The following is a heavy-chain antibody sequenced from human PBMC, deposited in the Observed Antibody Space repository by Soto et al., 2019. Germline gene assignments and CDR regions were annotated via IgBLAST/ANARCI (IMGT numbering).Heavy chain of an antibody. J-gene: IGHJ1*01. CDR2: IFSNDEK. CDR1: GYSLSNARLG. D-gene: IGHD1-1*01. Sequence: QITLKESGPVLVKSTETLTLTCTVSGYSLSNARLGVAWIRQPPGKALEWLAHIFSNDEKSYNTSLESRLTISKDISRNQVVLTMTNMDPVDTATYYCARLWTVETDLQYWGQGTLVTVTS. V-gene: IGHV2-26*01. CDR3: ARLWTVETDLQY.